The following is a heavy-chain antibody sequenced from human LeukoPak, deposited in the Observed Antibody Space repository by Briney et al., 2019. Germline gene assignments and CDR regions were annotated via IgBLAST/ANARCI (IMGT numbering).Heavy chain of an antibody. CDR1: GFTFSSYA. Sequence: GSLRLSCAASGFTFSSYAMSWVRQAPGKGLEWVSAISGSGGGTYYADSVKGRFTISRDNSKNTLYLQMNSLRAEDTAVYYCAKDYYDSSGYFWGQGTLVTVSS. J-gene: IGHJ4*02. D-gene: IGHD3-22*01. CDR3: AKDYYDSSGYF. CDR2: ISGSGGGT. V-gene: IGHV3-23*01.